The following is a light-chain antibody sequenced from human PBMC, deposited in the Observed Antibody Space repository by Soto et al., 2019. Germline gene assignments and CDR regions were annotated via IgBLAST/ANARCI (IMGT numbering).Light chain of an antibody. Sequence: QSELAQPASVSGSPGESITISCTGTSSDVGGYNYVSWYQQHPGKAPKVMIYDASNRPSGVSNRFSGSKSGNTASLTISGLQAEDEADYFCSSYTSSGTYVFGTGTKVTVL. CDR3: SSYTSSGTYV. CDR1: SSDVGGYNY. V-gene: IGLV2-14*01. CDR2: DAS. J-gene: IGLJ1*01.